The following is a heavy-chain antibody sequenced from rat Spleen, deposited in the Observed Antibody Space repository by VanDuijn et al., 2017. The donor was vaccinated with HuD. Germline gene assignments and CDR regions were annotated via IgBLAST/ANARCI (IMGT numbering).Heavy chain of an antibody. CDR1: GYSITSSYR. CDR3: TREGNSGYDY. D-gene: IGHD4-3*01. CDR2: INSAGST. Sequence: EVQLQESGPGLVKPSQSLSLTCSVTGYSITSSYRWNWIRKFPGNKLEWMGYINSAGSTNYNPSLKSRISITRDTSKNQFFLQLNSVTTEDTATYYCTREGNSGYDYWGQGVMVTVSS. V-gene: IGHV3-3*01. J-gene: IGHJ2*01.